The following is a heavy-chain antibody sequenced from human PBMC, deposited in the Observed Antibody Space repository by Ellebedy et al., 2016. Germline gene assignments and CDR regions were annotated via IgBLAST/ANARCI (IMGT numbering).Heavy chain of an antibody. D-gene: IGHD6-13*01. V-gene: IGHV1-46*02. Sequence: ASVKVSCKASGYTFNTDYMHWVRQAPGQGLEWMGMINPSGGSTSYAQKFQGRVTMTRDTSTSTVYMELSSLRSEDTAVYYCTCLQLGIADYFDYWGQGALVTVSS. J-gene: IGHJ4*02. CDR1: GYTFNTDY. CDR2: INPSGGST. CDR3: TCLQLGIADYFDY.